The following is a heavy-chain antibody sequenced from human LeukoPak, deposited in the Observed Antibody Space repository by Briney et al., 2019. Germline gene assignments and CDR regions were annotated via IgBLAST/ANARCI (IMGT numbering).Heavy chain of an antibody. V-gene: IGHV4-39*07. CDR1: GGSISSSSYY. D-gene: IGHD4-17*01. CDR2: IYYSGST. J-gene: IGHJ5*02. Sequence: SETLSLTCTVSGGSISSSSYYWGWIRQPPGKGLEWIGSIYYSGSTYYNPSLKSRVTISVDTSKNQFSLKLSSVTAADTAVYYCARVLLRLQGWFDPWGQGTLVTVSS. CDR3: ARVLLRLQGWFDP.